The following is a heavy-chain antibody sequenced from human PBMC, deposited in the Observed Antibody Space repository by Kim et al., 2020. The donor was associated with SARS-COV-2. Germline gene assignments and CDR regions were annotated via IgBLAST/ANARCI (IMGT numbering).Heavy chain of an antibody. V-gene: IGHV3-30*02. Sequence: RFTISRDNSKNTLYLQMNSLRAEDTAVYYCAKDQSTDLGLRSKKGGLFDYWGQGTLVTVSS. CDR3: AKDQSTDLGLRSKKGGLFDY. J-gene: IGHJ4*02. D-gene: IGHD4-17*01.